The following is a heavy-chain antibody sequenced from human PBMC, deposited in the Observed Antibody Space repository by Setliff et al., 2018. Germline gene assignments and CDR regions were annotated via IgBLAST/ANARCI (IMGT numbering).Heavy chain of an antibody. CDR2: MYYSGST. J-gene: IGHJ3*02. CDR1: GGSISSSY. Sequence: KASETLSLTCAVSGGSISSSYWSWIRQPPGKGLEWIGYMYYSGSTNYNPSFKSRVTISVDTSKNQFSLKLSSVTAADTAVYYCARDLDYQYYYDSSGRDAFDIWGQGTMVTVSS. V-gene: IGHV4-59*01. D-gene: IGHD3-22*01. CDR3: ARDLDYQYYYDSSGRDAFDI.